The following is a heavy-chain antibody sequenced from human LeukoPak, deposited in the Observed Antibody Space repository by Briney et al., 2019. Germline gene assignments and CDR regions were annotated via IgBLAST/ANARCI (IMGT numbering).Heavy chain of an antibody. CDR1: GGSISTFY. V-gene: IGHV4-59*01. CDR3: ARLPTV. J-gene: IGHJ3*01. CDR2: TNYSGTS. Sequence: SETLSLTCTVSGGSISTFYWSWIRQPPGKGLEWIGNTNYSGTSDYNPSLKSRVTISVDTSKSHFSLKLTSVTAADTAVYYCARLPTVWGQGTMVTVSS.